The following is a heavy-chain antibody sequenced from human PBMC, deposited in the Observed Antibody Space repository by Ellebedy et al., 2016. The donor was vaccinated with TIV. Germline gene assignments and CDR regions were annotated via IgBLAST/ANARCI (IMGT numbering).Heavy chain of an antibody. V-gene: IGHV4-34*01. D-gene: IGHD2-15*01. Sequence: SETLSLXXAVYGGSFSGYYWSWIRQPPGKGLEWIGEINHSGSTNYNPSLKSRVTISVDTSKNQFSLKLSSVTAADTAVYYCARGGWYCSGGSCYRDYFDYWGQGTLVTVSS. CDR1: GGSFSGYY. CDR3: ARGGWYCSGGSCYRDYFDY. CDR2: INHSGST. J-gene: IGHJ4*02.